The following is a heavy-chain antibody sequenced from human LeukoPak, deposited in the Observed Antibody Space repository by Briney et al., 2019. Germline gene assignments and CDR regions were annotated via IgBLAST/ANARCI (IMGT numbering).Heavy chain of an antibody. CDR3: AKAATYYSDSSDSS. Sequence: GSLRLSCAASGFTFSSYAMSWVRQAPGKGLEWVSAISGSGGSTYYADSVKGRFTISRDNSKNTLDLQMNNLRAEDTAVYYCAKAATYYSDSSDSSWGQGTLVTVSS. D-gene: IGHD3-22*01. CDR1: GFTFSSYA. J-gene: IGHJ5*02. V-gene: IGHV3-23*01. CDR2: ISGSGGST.